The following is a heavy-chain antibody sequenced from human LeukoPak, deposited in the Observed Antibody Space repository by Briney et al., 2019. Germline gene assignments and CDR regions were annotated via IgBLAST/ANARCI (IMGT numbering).Heavy chain of an antibody. CDR2: IYPGDSDT. Sequence: GESLKISCKGSGYSFTSYWIGWVRQTPGKGLEWMGIIYPGDSDTRYSPSFQGQVTISADKSISTAYLQWSSLKASDTAMYYCASQRNYYGSESYFDYWGQGTLVTVSS. V-gene: IGHV5-51*03. J-gene: IGHJ4*02. CDR1: GYSFTSYW. CDR3: ASQRNYYGSESYFDY. D-gene: IGHD3-10*01.